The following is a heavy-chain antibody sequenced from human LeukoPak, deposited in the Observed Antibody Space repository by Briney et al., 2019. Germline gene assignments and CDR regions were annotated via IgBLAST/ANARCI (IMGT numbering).Heavy chain of an antibody. J-gene: IGHJ4*02. Sequence: PGGSLRLSCAASGFTFRAYWMHWVRQAPGKGLVWVSRINTDGSRTNYADSVKGRFTISRDNSKNTLYLQMNSLRAEDTAVYYCAKDLGRYRNNYFDYWGQGTLVTVSS. CDR3: AKDLGRYRNNYFDY. V-gene: IGHV3-74*01. CDR1: GFTFRAYW. CDR2: INTDGSRT. D-gene: IGHD1-26*01.